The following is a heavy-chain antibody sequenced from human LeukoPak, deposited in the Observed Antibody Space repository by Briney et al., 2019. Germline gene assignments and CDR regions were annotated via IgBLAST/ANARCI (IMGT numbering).Heavy chain of an antibody. CDR2: IYYSGST. CDR1: GGSISSYY. J-gene: IGHJ4*02. V-gene: IGHV4-59*08. D-gene: IGHD1-1*01. CDR3: ARQPVQLERRGSYFDY. Sequence: PSETLSLTCTVSGGSISSYYWSWIRQPPGKGLEWIGYIYYSGSTNYNPSLKSRVTISVDTSKNQFSLKLSSVTAADTAVYYCARQPVQLERRGSYFDYWGQGTLVTVSS.